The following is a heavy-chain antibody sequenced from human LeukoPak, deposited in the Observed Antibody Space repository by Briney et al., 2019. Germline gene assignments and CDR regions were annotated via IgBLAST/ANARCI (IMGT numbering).Heavy chain of an antibody. CDR2: IRYDGSNK. CDR1: GFTFSSYG. CDR3: AKEALERRLNWFDP. D-gene: IGHD1-1*01. J-gene: IGHJ5*02. Sequence: GGSLRLSCAASGFTFSSYGMHWVRQAPGKGLEWVAFIRYDGSNKYYADSVKGRFTISRDNSKNTLYLQMNSLRAEDTAVYYCAKEALERRLNWFDPWGQGTLVTVSS. V-gene: IGHV3-30*02.